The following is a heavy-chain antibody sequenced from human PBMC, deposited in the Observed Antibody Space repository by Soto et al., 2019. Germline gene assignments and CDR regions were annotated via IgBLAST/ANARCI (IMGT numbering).Heavy chain of an antibody. D-gene: IGHD6-19*01. CDR2: ISAYNGNT. Sequence: GASVKVSCKASGYTFTSYGISWVRQAPGQGLEWMGWISAYNGNTNYAQKLQGRVTMTTDTSTSTAYMELRSLRSDDTAVYYCARDRWYSSGWCPFDYWGQGTLVTVSS. V-gene: IGHV1-18*01. CDR3: ARDRWYSSGWCPFDY. J-gene: IGHJ4*02. CDR1: GYTFTSYG.